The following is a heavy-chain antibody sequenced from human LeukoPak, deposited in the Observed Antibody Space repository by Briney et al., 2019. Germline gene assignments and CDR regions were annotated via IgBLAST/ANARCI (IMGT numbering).Heavy chain of an antibody. Sequence: GGSLRLSCEASGFTFSRYWMTWVRQAPAKGLAWLANIKYVGSNKFYAASVKGRFTISRDNARNSLYLQMNSLRVEDTALYYCGTSLDAAINTGGQGVLVTVSS. CDR3: GTSLDAAINT. J-gene: IGHJ4*02. CDR2: IKYVGSNK. D-gene: IGHD5-18*01. CDR1: GFTFSRYW. V-gene: IGHV3-7*01.